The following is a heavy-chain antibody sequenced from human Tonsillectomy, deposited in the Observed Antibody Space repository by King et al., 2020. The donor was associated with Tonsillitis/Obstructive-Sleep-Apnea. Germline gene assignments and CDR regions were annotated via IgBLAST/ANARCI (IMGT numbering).Heavy chain of an antibody. CDR1: GFTFSGSA. CDR3: TPLGKGTGGVYNYYYYMDV. J-gene: IGHJ6*03. CDR2: IRSKANSYAT. Sequence: VQLVESGGGLVQPGGSLKLSCAASGFTFSGSAMHWVRQASGKGLEWVGRIRSKANSYATAYAASVKGRFTISRDDSKNTAYLQMNSLKTEDTAVYYCTPLGKGTGGVYNYYYYMDVWGKGTTVTVSS. D-gene: IGHD2-8*02. V-gene: IGHV3-73*01.